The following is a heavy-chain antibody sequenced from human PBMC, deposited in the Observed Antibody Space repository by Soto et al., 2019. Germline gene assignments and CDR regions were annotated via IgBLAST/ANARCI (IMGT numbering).Heavy chain of an antibody. CDR3: ARDSRGGAANYCYYYGMDV. CDR1: GGSVSSGSYY. V-gene: IGHV4-61*01. CDR2: IYYSGST. D-gene: IGHD1-26*01. Sequence: QVQLQESGPGLVKPSETLSLTCTVSGGSVSSGSYYWSWIRQPPGKGLEWIGYIYYSGSTNYNPSRKSRVTISVDTSKNQFSLKLSSVTAADTAVYYCARDSRGGAANYCYYYGMDVWGQGTTVTVSS. J-gene: IGHJ6*02.